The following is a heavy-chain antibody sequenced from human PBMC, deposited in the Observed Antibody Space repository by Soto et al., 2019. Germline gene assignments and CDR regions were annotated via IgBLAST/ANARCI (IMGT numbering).Heavy chain of an antibody. Sequence: SETLSLTCTVSGGSVTSDQDYWTWIRQSPGKGLEWIGYISNSGSTGYNPSLKTRLSMSVDRSKNQFTLRLTSVTAADTAVYFCATESGSTYGYFDHWGQGTQVTVSS. CDR1: GGSVTSDQDY. D-gene: IGHD5-18*01. J-gene: IGHJ4*02. V-gene: IGHV4-30-4*01. CDR2: ISNSGST. CDR3: ATESGSTYGYFDH.